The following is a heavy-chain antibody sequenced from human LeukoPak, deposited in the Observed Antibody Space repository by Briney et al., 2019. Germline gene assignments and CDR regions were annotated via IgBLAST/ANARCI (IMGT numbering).Heavy chain of an antibody. J-gene: IGHJ4*02. CDR1: GFTFSSYA. CDR3: AKGVTGLIGGRTVFDY. D-gene: IGHD3-16*01. V-gene: IGHV3-23*01. Sequence: GGSLRLSCAASGFTFSSYAMSWVRQAPGKGLEWVSAISGSGGSTYYADSVKGRFTISRDNSKNTLYLQMNSLRAEDTAVYYCAKGVTGLIGGRTVFDYWGQGTLVTVSS. CDR2: ISGSGGST.